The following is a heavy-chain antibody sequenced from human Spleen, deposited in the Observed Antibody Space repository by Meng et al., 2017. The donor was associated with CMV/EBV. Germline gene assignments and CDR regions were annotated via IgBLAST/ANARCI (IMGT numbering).Heavy chain of an antibody. Sequence: ASVKVSCKASGYTFTGYHIHWVQQAPGQGLEWMGWINPKRGDTYYVEKFQGRVTMTRDTSIGTAYMVLSRLRSDDTAVYYCARGSYDAFDIWGQGTMVTVSS. CDR1: GYTFTGYH. CDR2: INPKRGDT. J-gene: IGHJ3*02. CDR3: ARGSYDAFDI. V-gene: IGHV1-2*02.